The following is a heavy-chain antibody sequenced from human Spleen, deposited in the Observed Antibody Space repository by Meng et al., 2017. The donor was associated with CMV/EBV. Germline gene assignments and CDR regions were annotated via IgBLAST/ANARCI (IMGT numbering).Heavy chain of an antibody. D-gene: IGHD7-27*01. Sequence: SCPSSGETSKTYIITWVRQAPGQGLEWVGGTIPFFGTTNYAQNFQDRVTIVTDEATKTNYMELRSLGYEDTAAYYCARGANWGSPFDFWGQGTLVTVSS. CDR2: TIPFFGTT. CDR1: GETSKTYI. V-gene: IGHV1-69*05. CDR3: ARGANWGSPFDF. J-gene: IGHJ4*02.